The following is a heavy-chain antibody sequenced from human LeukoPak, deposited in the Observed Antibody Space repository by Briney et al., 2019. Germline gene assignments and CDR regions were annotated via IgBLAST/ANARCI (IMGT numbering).Heavy chain of an antibody. J-gene: IGHJ4*02. V-gene: IGHV3-15*01. Sequence: GGSLRLSCAASGFTFSNAWMSWVRQAPGKGLEWVGRIKSKTDGGTTDYAAPVKGRFTISRDDSKNTLYLQMNSLKTEDTAVYYCAKGLLYYYGSEVYHFDYWGQGTLVTVSS. CDR1: GFTFSNAW. D-gene: IGHD3-10*01. CDR2: IKSKTDGGTT. CDR3: AKGLLYYYGSEVYHFDY.